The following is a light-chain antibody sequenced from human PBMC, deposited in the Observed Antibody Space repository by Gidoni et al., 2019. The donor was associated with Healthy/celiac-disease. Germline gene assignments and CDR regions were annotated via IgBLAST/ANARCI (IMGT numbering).Light chain of an antibody. CDR3: QAWDSSTYVV. J-gene: IGLJ2*01. CDR1: KLGDKY. V-gene: IGLV3-1*01. CDR2: QDS. Sequence: SYELTQPPSVSVSTGQTASITCPGAKLGDKYTCWYQQKPGQSPVLVIYQDSQRPSGIPERFSGSNSGNTATLTISGTQAMEEADYYCQAWDSSTYVVFGGGTKLTVL.